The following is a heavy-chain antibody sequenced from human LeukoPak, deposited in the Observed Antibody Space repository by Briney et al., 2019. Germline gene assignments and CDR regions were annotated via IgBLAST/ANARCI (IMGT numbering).Heavy chain of an antibody. D-gene: IGHD7-27*01. CDR2: IIPIFGTA. Sequence: SVKVSCKASGGIFISYAISWVRQAPGQGLEWMGGIIPIFGTANYAQKFQGRVTITADESTSTAYMELSSLRSEDTAVYYCARDKSLWGIDYWGQGTLVTVSS. CDR3: ARDKSLWGIDY. V-gene: IGHV1-69*01. J-gene: IGHJ4*02. CDR1: GGIFISYA.